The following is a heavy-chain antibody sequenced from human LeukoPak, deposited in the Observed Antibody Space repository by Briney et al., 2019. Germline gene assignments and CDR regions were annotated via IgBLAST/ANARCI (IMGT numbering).Heavy chain of an antibody. CDR1: GLSISNDW. Sequence: PGGSLRLSCAASGLSISNDWMSWVRQAPGKGLEWVARVKSKSAGETTDYAAPVKGRFTISRDDSKNTLYLQMSSLKTEDTAVYYCTLIQGWGSGSYYRDFWGQGTLVTVSS. J-gene: IGHJ4*02. D-gene: IGHD3-10*01. CDR3: TLIQGWGSGSYYRDF. V-gene: IGHV3-15*01. CDR2: VKSKSAGETT.